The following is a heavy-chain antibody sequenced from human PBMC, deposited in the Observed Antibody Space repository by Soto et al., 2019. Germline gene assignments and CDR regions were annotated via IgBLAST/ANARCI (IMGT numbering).Heavy chain of an antibody. D-gene: IGHD6-13*01. Sequence: ASVKVSCKAIGYSFTSHYMHWVRHAPGQGLEWMGTIYPGGVNIAYAQKFQGRVTMTRDTSTSTVYMELSSLRSEDTAVYYCARGGSSYRDNFEYSGPGPLVTVSS. V-gene: IGHV1-46*03. CDR3: ARGGSSYRDNFEY. CDR1: GYSFTSHY. CDR2: IYPGGVNI. J-gene: IGHJ4*02.